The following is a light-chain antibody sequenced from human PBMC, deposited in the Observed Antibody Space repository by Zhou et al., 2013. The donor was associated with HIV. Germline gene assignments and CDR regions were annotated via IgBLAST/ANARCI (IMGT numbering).Light chain of an antibody. CDR2: GAS. J-gene: IGKJ3*01. V-gene: IGKV3-20*01. CDR3: QQYGSSPFT. CDR1: QSVSSSY. Sequence: EIVLTQSPGTLSLSPGERATLSCRASQSVSSSYLAWYQQRPGQAPRLLIYGASSRATGIPDRFSGSGSGTDFTLSINRLEPEDSAVYYCQQYGSSPFTFGPGTKVDIK.